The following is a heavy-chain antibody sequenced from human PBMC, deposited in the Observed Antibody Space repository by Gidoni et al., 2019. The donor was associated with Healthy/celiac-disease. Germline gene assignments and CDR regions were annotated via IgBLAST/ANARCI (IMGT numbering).Heavy chain of an antibody. V-gene: IGHV3-66*03. CDR2: GST. Sequence: GSTYYADSVKGRFTISRDNSKNTLYLQMNSLRAEDTAVYYCARVDGTDYWGQGTLVTVSS. D-gene: IGHD1-1*01. J-gene: IGHJ4*02. CDR3: ARVDGTDY.